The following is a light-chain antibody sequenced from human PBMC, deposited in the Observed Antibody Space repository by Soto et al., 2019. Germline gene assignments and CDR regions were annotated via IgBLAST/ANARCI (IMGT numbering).Light chain of an antibody. J-gene: IGKJ1*01. CDR1: QGISNY. CDR2: AAS. CDR3: QKYNSAPHRT. Sequence: DIQMTQSPSSLSASVGDRVTITCRASQGISNYLAWYQQKPGKVPKLLIYAASTLQSGVPSRFSGSGSGTDFTLTISSLQPEGVATYYCQKYNSAPHRTFGQGTKVEIK. V-gene: IGKV1-27*01.